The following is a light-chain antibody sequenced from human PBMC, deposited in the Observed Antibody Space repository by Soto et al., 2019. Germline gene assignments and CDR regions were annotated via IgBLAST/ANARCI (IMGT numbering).Light chain of an antibody. V-gene: IGLV1-51*01. J-gene: IGLJ1*01. CDR3: GTWDSTLSGV. Sequence: QSVLTQPPSVSAAPGQKVTISCSGSSSNIGNNYVSWYQHLPGAAPKLIIYDNDKRSSGIPDRFSGSKSGTSATLDITGLRTGDEADYYCGTWDSTLSGVFGTGTKVTVL. CDR1: SSNIGNNY. CDR2: DND.